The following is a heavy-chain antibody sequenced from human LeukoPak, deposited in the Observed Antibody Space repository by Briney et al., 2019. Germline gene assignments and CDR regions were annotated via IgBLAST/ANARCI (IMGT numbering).Heavy chain of an antibody. CDR1: GYTFIDYY. CDR2: INPNSGGR. V-gene: IGHV1-2*02. CDR3: ARPMVGGVIHAFDI. Sequence: GASVKVSCKASGYTFIDYYMHWVRQAPGQGLEWLGGINPNSGGRNYAQKFQGRVTMTRDTSISIAYMELSRLRSDDTAVYYCARPMVGGVIHAFDIWGQGTMVTVSS. D-gene: IGHD3-10*01. J-gene: IGHJ3*02.